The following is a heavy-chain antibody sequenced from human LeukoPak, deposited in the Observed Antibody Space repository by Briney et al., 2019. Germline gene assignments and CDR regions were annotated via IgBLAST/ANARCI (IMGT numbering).Heavy chain of an antibody. D-gene: IGHD2-2*01. CDR1: GYTFTSYY. CDR2: INLSGGST. Sequence: ASVKVSCKASGYTFTSYYMHWVRQAPGQGLEWMGIINLSGGSTRYAQRFQGRITMTRDTSMSTVYMELSSLRSEDTAVYYCARGDCGSTSCYYFDYWGQGTLVTVSS. V-gene: IGHV1-46*01. J-gene: IGHJ4*02. CDR3: ARGDCGSTSCYYFDY.